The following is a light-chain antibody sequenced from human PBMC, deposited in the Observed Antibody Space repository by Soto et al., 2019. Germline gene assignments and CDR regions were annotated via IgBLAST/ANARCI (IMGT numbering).Light chain of an antibody. V-gene: IGKV3D-15*01. Sequence: EVVLTQSPATLSLSPGGRATLSCRASQSVGLSLAWYQQKPGQAPRLLISDASGRATGIPDRFSGSGSGTEFTLTISSLQSEDFATYYCQHYNSYSEAFGQGTQVDIK. CDR1: QSVGLS. CDR2: DAS. CDR3: QHYNSYSEA. J-gene: IGKJ1*01.